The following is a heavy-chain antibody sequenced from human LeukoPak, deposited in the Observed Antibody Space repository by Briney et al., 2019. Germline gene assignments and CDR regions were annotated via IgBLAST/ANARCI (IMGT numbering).Heavy chain of an antibody. CDR1: GFTFSSYW. J-gene: IGHJ6*03. V-gene: IGHV3-74*01. CDR3: GSYGDYEAYYYYMDV. CDR2: INSDGSST. Sequence: GGSLRLSCAASGFTFSSYWMRWVRQAPGKGLVWVSRINSDGSSTSYADSVKGRFTIGRDNDKNTVYLQMNSLRAEDTAVYCCGSYGDYEAYYYYMDVLGKGTTVTVSS. D-gene: IGHD4-17*01.